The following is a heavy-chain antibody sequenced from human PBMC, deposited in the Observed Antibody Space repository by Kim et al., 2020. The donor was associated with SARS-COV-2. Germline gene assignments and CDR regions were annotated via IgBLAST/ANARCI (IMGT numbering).Heavy chain of an antibody. CDR3: AKGQGDYGAWNYYYGMDV. V-gene: IGHV3-30*18. D-gene: IGHD4-17*01. CDR1: GFTFSSYG. CDR2: ISYDGSNK. J-gene: IGHJ6*02. Sequence: GGSLRLSCAASGFTFSSYGMHWVRQAPGKGLEWVAVISYDGSNKYYADSVKGRFTISRDNSKNTLYLQMNSLRAEDTAVYYCAKGQGDYGAWNYYYGMDVWGQGTTVTVSS.